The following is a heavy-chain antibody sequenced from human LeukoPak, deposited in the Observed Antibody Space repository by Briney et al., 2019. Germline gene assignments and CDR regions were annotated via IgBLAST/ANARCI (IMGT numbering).Heavy chain of an antibody. V-gene: IGHV4-59*01. CDR3: ARTSGWYAYYYYYMDV. CDR2: IYYSGST. Sequence: SETLSLTCTVSGGSISSYYWSWIRQPPGKGLEWIGYIYYSGSTNYNPSLKSRVTISVDTSKNQFSLKLSSVTAADTAVYHCARTSGWYAYYYYYMDVWGKGTTVTVSS. J-gene: IGHJ6*03. D-gene: IGHD6-19*01. CDR1: GGSISSYY.